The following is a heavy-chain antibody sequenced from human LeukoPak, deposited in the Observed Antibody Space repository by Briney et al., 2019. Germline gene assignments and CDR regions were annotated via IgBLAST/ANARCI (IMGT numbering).Heavy chain of an antibody. V-gene: IGHV3-23*01. CDR1: GFTYSTYA. CDR3: ARGDYFDY. Sequence: GGSLRLSCAASGFTYSTYAMSWVRQAPGKGLEWVSAISGGGGSTYYADSVKGRLIISRDNSKNTLYLQMNSLRAEDTAVYYCARGDYFDYWGQGTLVTVSS. J-gene: IGHJ4*02. CDR2: ISGGGGST.